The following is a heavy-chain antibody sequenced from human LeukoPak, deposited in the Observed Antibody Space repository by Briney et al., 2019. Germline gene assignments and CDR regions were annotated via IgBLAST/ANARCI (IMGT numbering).Heavy chain of an antibody. CDR3: ARAYAPYVMDV. D-gene: IGHD2-2*01. CDR2: IYYSGST. Sequence: SETLSLTCTISGGSISSYYWSWIRQPPGQGLEWIGYIYYSGSTNYNPSPKSRVTISVDTSKNQFSLKLSSVTAADTAVYYCARAYAPYVMDVWGQGTTVTVSS. CDR1: GGSISSYY. J-gene: IGHJ6*02. V-gene: IGHV4-59*08.